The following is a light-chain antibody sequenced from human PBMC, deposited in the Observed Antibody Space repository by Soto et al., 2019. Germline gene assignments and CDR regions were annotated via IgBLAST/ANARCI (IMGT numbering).Light chain of an antibody. J-gene: IGKJ4*01. CDR2: DVS. CDR3: QQYNSYSPLT. CDR1: QGVTTN. V-gene: IGKV3-15*01. Sequence: VRTQSPGTPSVSPGERANFSCRAGQGVTTNFAWYQQKSCQSHRLLIYDVSIRATGVPARFSGTGSETDFTLTISGLQPDDLATYYGQQYNSYSPLTFGGGTKGEIK.